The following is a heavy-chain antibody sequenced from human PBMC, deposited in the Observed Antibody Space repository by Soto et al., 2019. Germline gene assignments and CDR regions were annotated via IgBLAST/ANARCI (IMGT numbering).Heavy chain of an antibody. Sequence: SETLSLTCTVSGGSISSSSYYWGWIRQPPGKGLEWIGSIYYSGSTNYNPSLKSRVTIAVDTSKNQFSLKMSSVTAADTAVYYCARDLIIFGSGMDVWGQGTTVTVS. V-gene: IGHV4-39*07. CDR2: IYYSGST. J-gene: IGHJ6*02. CDR3: ARDLIIFGSGMDV. CDR1: GGSISSSSYY. D-gene: IGHD3-10*01.